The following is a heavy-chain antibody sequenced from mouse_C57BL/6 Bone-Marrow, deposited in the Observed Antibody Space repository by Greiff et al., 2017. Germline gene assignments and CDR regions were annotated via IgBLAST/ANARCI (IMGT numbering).Heavy chain of an antibody. D-gene: IGHD1-1*01. CDR3: ARWGYYGSSYDWYFDV. CDR2: IHPNSGST. V-gene: IGHV1-64*01. J-gene: IGHJ1*03. Sequence: QVQLKQPGAELVKPGASVKLSCKASGYTFTSYWMHWVKQRPGQGLEWIGMIHPNSGSTNYNEKFKSKATLTVDTSSSPAYMQLSSLTSEDSAVYYCARWGYYGSSYDWYFDVWGTGTTVTVSS. CDR1: GYTFTSYW.